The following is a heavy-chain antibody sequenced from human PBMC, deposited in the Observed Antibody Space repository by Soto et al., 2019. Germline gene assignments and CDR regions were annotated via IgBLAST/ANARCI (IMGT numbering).Heavy chain of an antibody. CDR2: INAGNGNT. D-gene: IGHD4-17*01. J-gene: IGHJ6*02. Sequence: ASVKVSCKASGYTFTSYAMHWVRQAPGQRLEWMGWINAGNGNTKYSQKFQGRVTITRDTSASTAYMELSSLRSEDTAVYYCAGSYGDYVLVSHYYYGMDVWGQGTTVTVSS. V-gene: IGHV1-3*01. CDR3: AGSYGDYVLVSHYYYGMDV. CDR1: GYTFTSYA.